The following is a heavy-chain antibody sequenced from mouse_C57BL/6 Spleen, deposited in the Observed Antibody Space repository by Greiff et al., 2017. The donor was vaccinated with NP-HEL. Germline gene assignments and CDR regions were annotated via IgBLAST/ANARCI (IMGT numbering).Heavy chain of an antibody. Sequence: EVQGVESGGGLVKPGGSLKLSCAASGFTFSDYGMHWVRQAPEKGLEWVAYISSGSSTIYYADTVKGRFTISRDNAKNTMFMQMTSMRSEDTAMYYCATTVIGYAMDYWGQGTSVTVSS. CDR1: GFTFSDYG. J-gene: IGHJ4*01. CDR3: ATTVIGYAMDY. V-gene: IGHV5-17*01. CDR2: ISSGSSTI. D-gene: IGHD1-1*01.